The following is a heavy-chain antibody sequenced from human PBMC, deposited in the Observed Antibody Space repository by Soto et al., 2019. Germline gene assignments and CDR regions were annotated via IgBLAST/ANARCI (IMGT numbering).Heavy chain of an antibody. CDR1: GYTLTESS. CDR2: FDPEHGET. Sequence: ASVKVSCKLSGYTLTESSMHWVRQAPGKGLEWMGGFDPEHGETMYAQKFQGRVTMTEDTSTDTGYMELSSLTSEDTAIYYCATDKGVWPVGMPGGMDLWGQGTTVTVSS. CDR3: ATDKGVWPVGMPGGMDL. V-gene: IGHV1-24*01. J-gene: IGHJ6*02. D-gene: IGHD2-2*01.